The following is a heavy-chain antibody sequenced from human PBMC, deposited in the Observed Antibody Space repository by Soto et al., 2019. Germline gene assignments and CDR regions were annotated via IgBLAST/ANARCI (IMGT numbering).Heavy chain of an antibody. D-gene: IGHD4-17*01. CDR1: GGSISSGGYY. CDR2: IYYSGST. CDR3: ARDGYDYGDYVPDY. V-gene: IGHV4-31*03. Sequence: QVQLQESGPGLVKPSQTLSLTCTVSGGSISSGGYYWSWIRQHPGKGLEWIGYIYYSGSTYYNPSRKSRVTISVDTSKNQFSLKLSSVTAADTAVYYCARDGYDYGDYVPDYWGQGTLVTVSS. J-gene: IGHJ4*02.